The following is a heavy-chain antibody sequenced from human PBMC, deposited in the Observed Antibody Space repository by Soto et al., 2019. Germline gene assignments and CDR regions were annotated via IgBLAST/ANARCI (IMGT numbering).Heavy chain of an antibody. V-gene: IGHV1-8*01. J-gene: IGHJ4*02. CDR2: MNPYNGNT. Sequence: QVQLVQSGAEVKKPGASVKVSCRASGYTFSNYDINWVRQAPGQGLEWMGWMNPYNGNTGYAQNFQGRVTMTRNTSISTAYMELGSLSSEDTAIYSCARGPGDLGYFDYWGQGALVTVSS. D-gene: IGHD3-10*01. CDR3: ARGPGDLGYFDY. CDR1: GYTFSNYD.